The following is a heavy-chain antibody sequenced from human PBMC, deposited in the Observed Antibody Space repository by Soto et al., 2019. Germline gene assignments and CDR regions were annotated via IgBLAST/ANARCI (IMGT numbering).Heavy chain of an antibody. J-gene: IGHJ4*02. CDR3: ARHTSSRYSSGWSPWDY. CDR1: GYSFTSYW. V-gene: IGHV5-51*01. D-gene: IGHD6-19*01. CDR2: IYPGDSDT. Sequence: RGESLKISCKGSGYSFTSYWIGWVRQMPVKGLEWMGIIYPGDSDTRYSPSFQGQVTISADKSISTAYLQWSSLKASDTAMYYCARHTSSRYSSGWSPWDYWGQGTLVTVYS.